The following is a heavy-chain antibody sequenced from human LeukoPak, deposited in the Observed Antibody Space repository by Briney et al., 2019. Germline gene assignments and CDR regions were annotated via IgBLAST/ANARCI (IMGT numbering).Heavy chain of an antibody. J-gene: IGHJ4*02. Sequence: SQTLSLTCAISGDSVSGNSAAWNWIRQSPSRGLEWLGRTYYRSKWYNDYAVSVKSRITINPDTSKNQFSLQLNSVTPEDTAVYYCARDKNMPGGKWSYRGIYFDYWGQGTLVTVSS. CDR2: TYYRSKWYN. D-gene: IGHD1-26*01. CDR1: GDSVSGNSAA. CDR3: ARDKNMPGGKWSYRGIYFDY. V-gene: IGHV6-1*01.